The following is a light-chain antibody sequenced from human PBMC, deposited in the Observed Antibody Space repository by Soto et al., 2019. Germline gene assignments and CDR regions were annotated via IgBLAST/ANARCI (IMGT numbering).Light chain of an antibody. CDR2: ATS. V-gene: IGKV3-20*01. J-gene: IGKJ1*01. CDR1: QSVSSSY. Sequence: ETVMTQSPATLSLSPGERATLFCRASQSVSSSYLAWYQQKPGQAPRLLMYATSSRATGIPDRFSGSGSGTDFTLTISRLEPEDFAVYYCQQYGCSPWTFGQGTKVEIK. CDR3: QQYGCSPWT.